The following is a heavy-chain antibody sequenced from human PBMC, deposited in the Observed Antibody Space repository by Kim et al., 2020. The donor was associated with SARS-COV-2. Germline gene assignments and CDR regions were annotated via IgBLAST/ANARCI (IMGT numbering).Heavy chain of an antibody. CDR3: ARGGLRVARDWFDP. CDR2: ISYDGSNK. Sequence: GGSLRLSCAASGFTFSSYAMHWVRQAPGKGLEWVAVISYDGSNKYYADSVKGRFTISRDNSKNTLYLQMNSLRAEDTAVYYCARGGLRVARDWFDPWGQGTLVTVSS. J-gene: IGHJ5*02. D-gene: IGHD4-17*01. V-gene: IGHV3-30*04. CDR1: GFTFSSYA.